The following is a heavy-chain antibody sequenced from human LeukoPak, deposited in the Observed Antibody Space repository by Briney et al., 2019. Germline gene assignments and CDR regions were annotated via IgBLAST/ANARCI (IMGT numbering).Heavy chain of an antibody. CDR2: IYNSGDT. V-gene: IGHV3-53*01. J-gene: IGHJ1*01. Sequence: PGGSLRLSCAASGFIVSTNYMTWVRQAPGKGLECVSIIYNSGDTYYADSVKGRFTISRDNSKNTLFLQMNNVRAEDTAVYYCVRDLDDYNDFPPIFQHWGQGTLVTVSS. CDR3: VRDLDDYNDFPPIFQH. CDR1: GFIVSTNY. D-gene: IGHD5-24*01.